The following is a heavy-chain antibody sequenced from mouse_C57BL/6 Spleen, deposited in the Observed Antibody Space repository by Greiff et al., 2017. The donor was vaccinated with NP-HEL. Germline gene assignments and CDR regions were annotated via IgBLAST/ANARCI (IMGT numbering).Heavy chain of an antibody. CDR3: ARWDSNYAVFAY. CDR1: GYAFSSSW. J-gene: IGHJ3*01. D-gene: IGHD2-5*01. V-gene: IGHV1-82*01. Sequence: VKLQQSGPELVKPGASVKISCKASGYAFSSSWMNWVKQRPGKGLEWIGRIYPGDGDTNYNGKFKGKATLTADKSSSTAYMQLSSLTSEDSAVYFCARWDSNYAVFAYWGQGTLVTVSA. CDR2: IYPGDGDT.